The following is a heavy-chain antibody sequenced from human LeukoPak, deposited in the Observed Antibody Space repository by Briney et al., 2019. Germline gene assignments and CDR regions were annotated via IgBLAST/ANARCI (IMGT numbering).Heavy chain of an antibody. J-gene: IGHJ4*02. Sequence: PGGSLRLSCAASGFTFSFYEMNWVRQAPGKGLEWVSYISSSGSTIYYADSVKGRFTISRDNAKNSLYLQMYSLRAEDTAVYYCARSSSGGSCYDYWGQGTLVTVSS. CDR3: ARSSSGGSCYDY. V-gene: IGHV3-48*03. D-gene: IGHD2-15*01. CDR1: GFTFSFYE. CDR2: ISSSGSTI.